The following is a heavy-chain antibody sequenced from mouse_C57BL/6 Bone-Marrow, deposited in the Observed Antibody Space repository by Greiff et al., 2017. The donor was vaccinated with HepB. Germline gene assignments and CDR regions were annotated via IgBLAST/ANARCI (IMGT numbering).Heavy chain of an antibody. CDR3: TTFDYDGAMDY. V-gene: IGHV14-4*01. D-gene: IGHD2-4*01. CDR2: IDPENGDT. J-gene: IGHJ4*01. CDR1: GFNIKDDY. Sequence: VQLQQPGAELVRPGASVKLSCTASGFNIKDDYMHWVKQRPEQGLEWIGWIDPENGDTEYASKFQGKATITADTSSNTAYLQLSSLTSEDTAVYYCTTFDYDGAMDYWGQGTSVTVSS.